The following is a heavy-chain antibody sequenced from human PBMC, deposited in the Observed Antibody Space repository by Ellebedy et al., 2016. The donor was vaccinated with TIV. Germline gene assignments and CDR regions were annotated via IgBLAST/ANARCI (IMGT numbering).Heavy chain of an antibody. D-gene: IGHD3-3*01. CDR1: GGSISSGGYY. Sequence: SETLSLTCTVSGGSISSGGYYWSWIRQHPGKGLEWIGYIYYSGSTYYNPSLKSRVTISVDTSKNQFSLKLSSVTAADTAVYYCARVFLDFWSGSPTVNWFDPWGQGTLVTVSS. CDR3: ARVFLDFWSGSPTVNWFDP. CDR2: IYYSGST. V-gene: IGHV4-31*03. J-gene: IGHJ5*02.